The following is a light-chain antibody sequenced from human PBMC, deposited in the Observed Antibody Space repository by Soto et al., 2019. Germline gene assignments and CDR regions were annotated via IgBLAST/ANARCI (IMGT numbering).Light chain of an antibody. CDR1: SSDVGGYNY. Sequence: QSALTQPASVSGSRGQSITISCTGTSSDVGGYNYVSWYQQHPGKAPKLMIYEVNNRPSGVSNRFSGSKSGNTASLTISGLQAADEADYYCSSFTSITTVVFGGGTKLTVL. J-gene: IGLJ2*01. CDR2: EVN. CDR3: SSFTSITTVV. V-gene: IGLV2-14*01.